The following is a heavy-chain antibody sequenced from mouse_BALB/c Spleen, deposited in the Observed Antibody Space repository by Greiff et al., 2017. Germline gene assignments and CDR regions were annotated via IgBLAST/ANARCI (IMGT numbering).Heavy chain of an antibody. CDR1: GFSLTSYG. CDR2: IWAGGST. V-gene: IGHV2-9*02. CDR3: ARIYYDYRYWYFDV. Sequence: VQGVESGPGLVAPSQSLSITCTVSGFSLTSYGVHWVRQPPGKGLEWLGVIWAGGSTNYNSALMSRLSISKDNSKSQVFLKMNSLQTDDTAMYYCARIYYDYRYWYFDVWGAGTTVTVAS. J-gene: IGHJ1*01. D-gene: IGHD2-4*01.